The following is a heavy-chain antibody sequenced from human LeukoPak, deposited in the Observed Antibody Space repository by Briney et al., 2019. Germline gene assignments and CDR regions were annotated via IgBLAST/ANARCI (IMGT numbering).Heavy chain of an antibody. V-gene: IGHV4-59*01. CDR1: GGSINSYY. Sequence: TSETLSLTCTVSGGSINSYYWSWIRQPPGKGLEWIGFISYSGSTHYNPSLKSRVTISVDTSKSQFSLKQTSVTAADTAVYYCARDYGDTSVYYGMDVWGQGTTVTVSS. D-gene: IGHD4-17*01. CDR3: ARDYGDTSVYYGMDV. CDR2: ISYSGST. J-gene: IGHJ6*02.